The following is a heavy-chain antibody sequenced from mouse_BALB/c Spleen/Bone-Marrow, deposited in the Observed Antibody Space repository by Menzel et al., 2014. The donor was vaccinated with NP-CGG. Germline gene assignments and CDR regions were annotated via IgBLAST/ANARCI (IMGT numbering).Heavy chain of an antibody. D-gene: IGHD1-1*01. V-gene: IGHV1-74*01. CDR3: AYGSSFGFAY. Sequence: QVQLQQSGAELVRPGASVKLSCRTSGYTFTGYWMNWVKQRPEQGLEWIGRIDPYDGETHYNQKFKVKAILTVDKSSSTAYMQLSSLTSEDSAVYYCAYGSSFGFAYWGQGTLVTVSA. J-gene: IGHJ3*01. CDR1: GYTFTGYW. CDR2: IDPYDGET.